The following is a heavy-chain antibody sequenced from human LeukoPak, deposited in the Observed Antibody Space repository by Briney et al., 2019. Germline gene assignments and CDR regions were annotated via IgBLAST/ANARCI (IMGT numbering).Heavy chain of an antibody. CDR2: IRSSGSYI. Sequence: PGGSLRLSCAASGFTFSSYTMNWVRQAPGKGLEWVSSIRSSGSYIFYADSVKGRFTISRDNAENSLYLQMNSLRAEDTAVYYCSRHTSSWHAMDVWGQGTTVTVSS. D-gene: IGHD6-13*01. CDR3: SRHTSSWHAMDV. CDR1: GFTFSSYT. J-gene: IGHJ6*02. V-gene: IGHV3-21*01.